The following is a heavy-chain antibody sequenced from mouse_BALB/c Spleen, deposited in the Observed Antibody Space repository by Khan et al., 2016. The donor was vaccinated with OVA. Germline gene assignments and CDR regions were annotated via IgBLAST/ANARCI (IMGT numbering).Heavy chain of an antibody. CDR3: ARGDYYGSSSFAY. V-gene: IGHV1S34*01. CDR2: ISCYNGST. D-gene: IGHD1-1*01. J-gene: IGHJ3*01. Sequence: LVKTGASVKISCKASGYSFTGYYMHWVKQSPGKSLEWIGYISCYNGSTTYNQKFKGKATFTVDTSSSTVYMQFNSLTSEDSAVYDCARGDYYGSSSFAYWGQGTLVTVSA. CDR1: GYSFTGYY.